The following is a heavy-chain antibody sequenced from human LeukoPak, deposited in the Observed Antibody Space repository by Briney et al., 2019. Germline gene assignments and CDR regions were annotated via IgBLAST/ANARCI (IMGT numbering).Heavy chain of an antibody. D-gene: IGHD1-26*01. CDR3: ARATTGEWELLEHDAFDI. CDR2: IKQEGSEK. CDR1: GFTFSSYW. Sequence: PGGSLRLSCAASGFTFSSYWMSWVRQAPGKGLEWVANIKQEGSEKYYVDSVKGRFTISRDNAKNSLYLQMNSLRAEDTAVYYCARATTGEWELLEHDAFDIWGQGTMVTVSS. V-gene: IGHV3-7*01. J-gene: IGHJ3*02.